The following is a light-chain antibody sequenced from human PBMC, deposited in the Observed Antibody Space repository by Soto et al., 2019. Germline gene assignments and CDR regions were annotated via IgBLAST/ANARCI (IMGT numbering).Light chain of an antibody. J-gene: IGLJ2*01. CDR1: SSNIGSNY. CDR3: AATDDRLTGPV. Sequence: QSVLTQPPSASATPGQRITISCFGSSSNIGSNYGYWYQQLPGTAPKLLISRDDERPSGVPDRFSGSKSGTSASLAISGVRSEDEADYFCAATDDRLTGPVFGGGTKLTVL. V-gene: IGLV1-47*01. CDR2: RDD.